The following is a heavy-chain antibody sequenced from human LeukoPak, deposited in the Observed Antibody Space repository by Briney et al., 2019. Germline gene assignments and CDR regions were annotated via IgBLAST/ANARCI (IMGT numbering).Heavy chain of an antibody. CDR2: IYHSGRA. V-gene: IGHV4-4*02. CDR1: GGSISSDNW. CDR3: ARGLYGSDSY. D-gene: IGHD6-19*01. Sequence: SLTLSLTCAVSGGSISSDNWWIWVRQPPGKGLEWIGEIYHSGRANYNPSLKSRVNMSVDKSKIQFSLSLSSVTAADTAVYHCARGLYGSDSYWGQGNLVTVSS. J-gene: IGHJ4*02.